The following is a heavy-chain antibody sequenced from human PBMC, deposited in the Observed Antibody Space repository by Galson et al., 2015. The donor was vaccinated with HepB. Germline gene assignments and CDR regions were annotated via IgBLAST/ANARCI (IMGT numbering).Heavy chain of an antibody. Sequence: SVKVSCKASGYTFTSYGITWVRQAPGQGLEWMGWISVNNGNTNYAQKLQGRVTMTTDTSTSTAYMELRSLRSEDTAVYYCARGPANWNDVLDYWGQGTLVTVSS. J-gene: IGHJ4*02. CDR2: ISVNNGNT. CDR3: ARGPANWNDVLDY. CDR1: GYTFTSYG. V-gene: IGHV1-18*01. D-gene: IGHD1-1*01.